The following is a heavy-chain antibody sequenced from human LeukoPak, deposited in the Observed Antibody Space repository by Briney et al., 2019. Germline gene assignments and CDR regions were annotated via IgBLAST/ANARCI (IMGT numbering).Heavy chain of an antibody. CDR1: GYTFTDYY. D-gene: IGHD3-22*01. J-gene: IGHJ4*02. CDR3: ARNSAYYSSSDY. Sequence: ASVKVFCKASGYTFTDYYMHWVRQAPGQGLEWMGWINPNSGDTNYAQKFQGRVTMTRDTSISTAYMDLSGLRSDDTAVYYCARNSAYYSSSDYWGQGTLVTVSS. V-gene: IGHV1-2*02. CDR2: INPNSGDT.